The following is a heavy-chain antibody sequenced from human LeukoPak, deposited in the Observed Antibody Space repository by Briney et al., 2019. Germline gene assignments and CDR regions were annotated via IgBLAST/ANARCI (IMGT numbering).Heavy chain of an antibody. J-gene: IGHJ3*02. CDR1: GGPISSGGYY. Sequence: SQTLSLTCTVSGGPISSGGYYWSWIRQPPGKGLEWIGYIYHSGSTYYNPSLKSRVTISVDRSKNQFSLKLSSVTAADTAVYYCARTSIAARRANAFDIWGQGTMVTVSS. D-gene: IGHD6-6*01. V-gene: IGHV4-30-2*01. CDR3: ARTSIAARRANAFDI. CDR2: IYHSGST.